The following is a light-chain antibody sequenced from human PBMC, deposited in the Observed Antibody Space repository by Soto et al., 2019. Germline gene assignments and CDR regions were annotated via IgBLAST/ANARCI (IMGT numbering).Light chain of an antibody. CDR3: QQYVRSPYT. CDR1: QSVSSTY. Sequence: EIVLTQSPGTVSLSPGERATLSCRASQSVSSTYLAWYQQKPGQAPRLLIFGASSRATGIPDRFSGSGSGTDFTLTISRLEPEDFAVYYCQQYVRSPYTFGPGTKLDIK. V-gene: IGKV3-20*01. J-gene: IGKJ3*01. CDR2: GAS.